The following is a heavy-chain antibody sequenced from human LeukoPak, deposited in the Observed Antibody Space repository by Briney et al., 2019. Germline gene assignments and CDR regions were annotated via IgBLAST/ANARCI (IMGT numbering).Heavy chain of an antibody. CDR1: GFTFSSYA. Sequence: GGSLRLSCAASGFTFSSYAMSWVRQAPGRGLEWVSAISGSGDNTYYADSVKGRFTVSRDNAKNTLYVQMKSLRAEDTAVYYCAKDFVVVPGNVNYFDYWGQGTLVTVSS. CDR2: ISGSGDNT. V-gene: IGHV3-23*01. CDR3: AKDFVVVPGNVNYFDY. J-gene: IGHJ4*02. D-gene: IGHD2-21*02.